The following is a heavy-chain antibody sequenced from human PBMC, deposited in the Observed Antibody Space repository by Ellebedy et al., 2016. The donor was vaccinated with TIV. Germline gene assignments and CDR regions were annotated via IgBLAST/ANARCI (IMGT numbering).Heavy chain of an antibody. CDR3: ARVLRATSGMDV. V-gene: IGHV1-2*02. CDR1: GYIFTAYY. CDR2: INPDSGGP. J-gene: IGHJ6*02. D-gene: IGHD4/OR15-4a*01. Sequence: ASVKVSCKTSGYIFTAYYIHWVRQAPGQGLEWMGWINPDSGGPNFPQKFQGRVTMTRGTSVNTADMELSRLQPDDTAVYHCARVLRATSGMDVWGQGTTVTVS.